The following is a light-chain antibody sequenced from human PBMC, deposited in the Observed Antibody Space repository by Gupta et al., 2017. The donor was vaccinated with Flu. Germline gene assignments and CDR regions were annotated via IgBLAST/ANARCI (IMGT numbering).Light chain of an antibody. CDR1: NSNIGDNY. CDR3: GTWDNSLNAYV. Sequence: QSVLTQPPSVSAAPGQRVTISCSGGNSNIGDNYLSWYQQLPGTAPKLLIYENIHRPSGIPDRFSGSKSGTSATLGITGLQTGDEAVYHCGTWDNSLNAYVFGSGTKVIVL. V-gene: IGLV1-51*02. J-gene: IGLJ1*01. CDR2: ENI.